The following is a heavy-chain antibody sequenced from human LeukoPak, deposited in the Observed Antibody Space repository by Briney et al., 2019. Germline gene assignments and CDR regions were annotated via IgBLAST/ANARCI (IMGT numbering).Heavy chain of an antibody. CDR3: ARNSYYDCGGSIDVDY. Sequence: SETLSLTCAVYVASSSGLDWIWLRQPPGKGLEWIGDINYSASTNYNPSLKSRVTISVDMSKNQFSLKLRPVTAADTAVYYCARNSYYDCGGSIDVDYWGQGTLVTVSS. J-gene: IGHJ4*02. CDR1: VASSSGLD. V-gene: IGHV4-34*01. CDR2: INYSAST. D-gene: IGHD3-22*01.